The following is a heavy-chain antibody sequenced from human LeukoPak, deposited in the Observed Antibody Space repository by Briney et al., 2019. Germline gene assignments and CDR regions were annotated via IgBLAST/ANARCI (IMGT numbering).Heavy chain of an antibody. V-gene: IGHV4-34*01. CDR3: ARDGPIAVAGNYYYYGMDV. J-gene: IGHJ6*02. Sequence: SETLSLTCAVYGGSFSGYYWSWIRQPPGKGLEWIGEINHSGSTNYNPSLKSRVTISVDTSKNQFSLKLSSVTAADTAVYYCARDGPIAVAGNYYYYGMDVWGQGTKVTVSS. D-gene: IGHD6-19*01. CDR2: INHSGST. CDR1: GGSFSGYY.